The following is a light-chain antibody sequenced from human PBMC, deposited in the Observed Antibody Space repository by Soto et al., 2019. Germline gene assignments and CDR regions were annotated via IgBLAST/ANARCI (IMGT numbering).Light chain of an antibody. CDR1: QSISSTY. CDR3: QQYGSSPRT. V-gene: IGKV3-20*01. Sequence: EIVLTEATGILSLCPGERATLSYRASQSISSTYLAWYQQKPGQAPRLLIYGASSRATCIPDRFSGSGSGTEFTLTISRLEPEDFAVFYCQQYGSSPRTFGQGTKVDIK. J-gene: IGKJ1*01. CDR2: GAS.